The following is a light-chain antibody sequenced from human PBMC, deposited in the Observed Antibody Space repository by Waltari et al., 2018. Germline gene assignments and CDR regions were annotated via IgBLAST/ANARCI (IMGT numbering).Light chain of an antibody. CDR2: RDN. V-gene: IGLV1-44*01. Sequence: QSVLTQTLPASGTPGQTVTISCSGSSSNIGSNSVNWYQQLPGTAPKLLIDRDNHRPSGVPDRFSGSKSGTSASLAISGLQSDDEADYYCAAWDDSLNGLVFGGGTQLTVL. J-gene: IGLJ3*02. CDR3: AAWDDSLNGLV. CDR1: SSNIGSNS.